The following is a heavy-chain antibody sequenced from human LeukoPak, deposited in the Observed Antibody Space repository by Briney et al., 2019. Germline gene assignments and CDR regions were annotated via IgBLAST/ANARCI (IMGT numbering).Heavy chain of an antibody. V-gene: IGHV4-59*01. CDR1: GGSISSYY. CDR2: IYYSGST. D-gene: IGHD1-26*01. CDR3: ARGGASVGAPARYYYYYGMDV. J-gene: IGHJ6*02. Sequence: PSETLSLTCTASGGSISSYYWSWIRQPPGKGLEWIGYIYYSGSTNYNPSLKSRVTISVDTSKNQFSLKLSSVTAADTAVYHCARGGASVGAPARYYYYYGMDVWGQGTTVTVSS.